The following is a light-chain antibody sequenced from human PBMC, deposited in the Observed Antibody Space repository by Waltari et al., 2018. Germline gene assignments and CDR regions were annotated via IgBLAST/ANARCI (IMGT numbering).Light chain of an antibody. Sequence: DIVMTQSPDSLAASLGERATINCKSSPSVFYSANNKNYLAWYQQKPGQPPKLLIYWASTRESGVPDRFSGSGSGTDFTLTISSLQAEDVAVYYCQQYYSTPPTFGQGTKVEIK. CDR2: WAS. J-gene: IGKJ1*01. CDR1: PSVFYSANNKNY. V-gene: IGKV4-1*01. CDR3: QQYYSTPPT.